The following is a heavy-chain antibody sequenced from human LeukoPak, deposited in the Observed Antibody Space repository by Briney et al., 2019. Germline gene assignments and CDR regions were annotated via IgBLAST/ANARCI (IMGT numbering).Heavy chain of an antibody. CDR2: IIPIFGTA. Sequence: ASVKVSCKASGGTFSSYAISWVRQAPGQGLEWMGGIIPIFGTANYAQKFQGRVTITADESTSTAYMELSSLRSEDTAVYYCARGDSSGYLDPEDYWGQGTLVTVSS. V-gene: IGHV1-69*13. J-gene: IGHJ4*02. CDR1: GGTFSSYA. D-gene: IGHD3-22*01. CDR3: ARGDSSGYLDPEDY.